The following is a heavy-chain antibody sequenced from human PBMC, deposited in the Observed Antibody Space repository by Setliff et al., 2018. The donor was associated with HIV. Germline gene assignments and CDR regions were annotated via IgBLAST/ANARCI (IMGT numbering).Heavy chain of an antibody. D-gene: IGHD3-3*01. CDR2: IKSRTEGGTT. V-gene: IGHV3-15*01. CDR3: TRDRQPGYDFWSGYSYYYYYYMDV. CDR1: GFTFSNAW. Sequence: GGSLRLSCAASGFTFSNAWMSWVRQAPGKGLEWVGRIKSRTEGGTTDYAAPVKGRFTISRDDSKNTLYLQMNSLKTEDTAVYYCTRDRQPGYDFWSGYSYYYYYYMDVWGKGTTVTVSS. J-gene: IGHJ6*03.